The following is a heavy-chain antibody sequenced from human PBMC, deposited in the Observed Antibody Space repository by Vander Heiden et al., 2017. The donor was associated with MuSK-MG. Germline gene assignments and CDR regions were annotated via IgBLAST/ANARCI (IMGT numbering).Heavy chain of an antibody. J-gene: IGHJ3*02. Sequence: EVQLVESGGGCVQPGGSLRLSCAPSGFTFSTYWMSWVRQAPGKGLEWVANTKQDGSQKYYVDSVKGRFTVSRDNAKNSLYLQMNSLRAEDTAVYYCARSRLQWLADAFDIWGQGTMVTVSS. V-gene: IGHV3-7*01. CDR1: GFTFSTYW. CDR3: ARSRLQWLADAFDI. CDR2: TKQDGSQK. D-gene: IGHD6-19*01.